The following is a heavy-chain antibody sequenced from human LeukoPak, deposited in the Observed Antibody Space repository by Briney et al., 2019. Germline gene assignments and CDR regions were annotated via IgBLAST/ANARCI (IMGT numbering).Heavy chain of an antibody. CDR1: GFTFSTYG. Sequence: GGSLRLSCAASGFTFSTYGMHWVRQAPGKGLEWVAIIYYDGGNKYYADSVKGRFTISRDNSKNTLYLQMNSLRAEDTAVYYCARDTRIAAAGTIEYWGQGTLVTVSS. J-gene: IGHJ4*02. CDR2: IYYDGGNK. CDR3: ARDTRIAAAGTIEY. D-gene: IGHD6-13*01. V-gene: IGHV3-33*01.